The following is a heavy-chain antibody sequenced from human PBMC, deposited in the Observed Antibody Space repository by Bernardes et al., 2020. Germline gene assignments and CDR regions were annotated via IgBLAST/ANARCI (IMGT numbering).Heavy chain of an antibody. D-gene: IGHD4-17*01. J-gene: IGHJ6*04. V-gene: IGHV1-18*01. CDR3: ASHQGSEDPSNPYGYYYYGMDV. CDR2: ISAYNGNT. CDR1: GYTFTSYG. Sequence: ASVKVSCKASGYTFTSYGISWVRQAPGQGLEWMGWISAYNGNTNYAQKLQGRVTMTTDTSTSTAYMELRSLRSDDTAVYYCASHQGSEDPSNPYGYYYYGMDVWGKGTTVTVSS.